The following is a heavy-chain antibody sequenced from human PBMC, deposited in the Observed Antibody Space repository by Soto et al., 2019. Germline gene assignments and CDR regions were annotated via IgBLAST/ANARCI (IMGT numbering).Heavy chain of an antibody. CDR1: GFTFSSYA. J-gene: IGHJ3*02. Sequence: GGSLRLSCAASGFTFSSYAMSWVRQAPGKGLEWVSAISGSGGSTYYADSVKGRFTISRDNSKNTLYLQMNSLRAEDTAVYYSAILLVVVAARDAFDIWGQGTMVTVSS. D-gene: IGHD2-15*01. CDR2: ISGSGGST. CDR3: AILLVVVAARDAFDI. V-gene: IGHV3-23*01.